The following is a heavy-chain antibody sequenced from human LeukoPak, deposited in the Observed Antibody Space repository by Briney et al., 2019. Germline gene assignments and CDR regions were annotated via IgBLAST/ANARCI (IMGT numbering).Heavy chain of an antibody. CDR1: GYTFTSYY. CDR3: ARDQPRRWLDP. V-gene: IGHV1-46*01. CDR2: INPSGGST. J-gene: IGHJ5*02. Sequence: ASVKVSCKASGYTFTSYYMHWVRQAPGQGLEWMGIINPSGGSTSYAQKFQGRVTTTRDTSTSTVYMELSSLRSEDTAVYYCARDQPRRWLDPWGQGTLVTVSS.